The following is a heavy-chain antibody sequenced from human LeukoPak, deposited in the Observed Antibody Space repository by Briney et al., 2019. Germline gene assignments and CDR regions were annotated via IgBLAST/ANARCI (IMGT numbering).Heavy chain of an antibody. D-gene: IGHD5/OR15-5a*01. CDR3: ARKPLRAWFGP. J-gene: IGHJ5*02. CDR1: GGSFSGYY. Sequence: SETLSLTCAVYGGSFSGYYWSWIRQPPGKGLEWIGEINHSGSTNYNPSLKSRVTISVDTSKNQFSLKLSSVTAADTAVYYCARKPLRAWFGPWGQGTLVTVSS. V-gene: IGHV4-34*01. CDR2: INHSGST.